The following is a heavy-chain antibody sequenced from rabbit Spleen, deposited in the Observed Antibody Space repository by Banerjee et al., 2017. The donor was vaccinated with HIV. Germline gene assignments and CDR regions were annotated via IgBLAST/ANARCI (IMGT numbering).Heavy chain of an antibody. Sequence: QEQVVESGGGLVQPGGSLKLSCKASGFDFSNYGVSWVRQAPGKGLEWIGYIEPIFGNTYYANWVNGRFTISSHNAQNTLFLQLSSLTAADTATYFCVRDLAGSSGYYSLWGPGTLVTVS. CDR1: GFDFSNYG. D-gene: IGHD1-1*01. J-gene: IGHJ4*01. CDR2: IEPIFGNT. CDR3: VRDLAGSSGYYSL. V-gene: IGHV1S47*01.